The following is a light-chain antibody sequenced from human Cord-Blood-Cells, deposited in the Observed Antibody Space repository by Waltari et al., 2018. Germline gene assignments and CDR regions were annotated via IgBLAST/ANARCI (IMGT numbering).Light chain of an antibody. CDR2: DVS. Sequence: QSALTQPASVSESPGQSITISCTGTSSDVGGYNYVSWYQQHPGKAPKLMIYDVSNRPLGVSNRFSGSKSGNTASLPISGLQAKDEADYYCSSYTSSSTREVFSGGTKLTVL. J-gene: IGLJ3*02. CDR1: SSDVGGYNY. CDR3: SSYTSSSTREV. V-gene: IGLV2-14*01.